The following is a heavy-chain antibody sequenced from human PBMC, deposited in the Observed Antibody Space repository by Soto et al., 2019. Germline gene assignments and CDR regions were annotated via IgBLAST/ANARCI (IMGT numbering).Heavy chain of an antibody. CDR2: INSGGST. CDR3: AKRGYSGYDPMDV. CDR1: GFTVSSNY. D-gene: IGHD5-12*01. V-gene: IGHV3-66*01. Sequence: PGGSLRLSCAASGFTVSSNYMSWVRQAPGKGLEWVSVINSGGSTYYADSVKGRFTISRDNSKNTLYLQMNSLRAEDTAVYYCAKRGYSGYDPMDVWGKGTTVTVSS. J-gene: IGHJ6*03.